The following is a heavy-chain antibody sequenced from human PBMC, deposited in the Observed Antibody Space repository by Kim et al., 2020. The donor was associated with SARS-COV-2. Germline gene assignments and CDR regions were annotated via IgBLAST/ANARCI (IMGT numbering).Heavy chain of an antibody. Sequence: GGSLRLSCAASGFTFDDYAMHWVRQAPGKGLEWVSLISGDGGSTYYADSVKGRFTISRDNSKNSLYLQMNSLRTEDTALYYCAKDGDRKDCVGDCFFDYWGQGTLVTVSS. CDR2: ISGDGGST. J-gene: IGHJ4*02. D-gene: IGHD2-21*02. V-gene: IGHV3-43*02. CDR1: GFTFDDYA. CDR3: AKDGDRKDCVGDCFFDY.